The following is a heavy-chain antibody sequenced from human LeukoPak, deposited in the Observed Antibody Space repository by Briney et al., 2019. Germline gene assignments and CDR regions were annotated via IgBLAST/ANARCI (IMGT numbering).Heavy chain of an antibody. Sequence: GGSLRLSCAASGFIFSSYSMNWVRQAPGKGLEWVANIKPDGSEKYFMDSVKGRFTISRDNAKNALYLEMNSLRAEDTAEYFCARERMYSGSGSTYPYYDYWGQGTLVTVSS. CDR2: IKPDGSEK. V-gene: IGHV3-7*01. J-gene: IGHJ4*02. D-gene: IGHD3-10*01. CDR1: GFIFSSYS. CDR3: ARERMYSGSGSTYPYYDY.